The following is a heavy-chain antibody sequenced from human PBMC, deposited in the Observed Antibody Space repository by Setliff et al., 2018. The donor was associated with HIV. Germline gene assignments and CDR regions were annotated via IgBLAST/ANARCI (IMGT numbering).Heavy chain of an antibody. J-gene: IGHJ6*02. V-gene: IGHV3-30*04. Sequence: GGSLRLSCVASRFAFSDFSMFWARQAPGKGLEWVAVISFDGSHKYYADSLKGRFTISRDNSINTIYLQMNSLRAEDTAVYYCAKSRTIYGEVIIQWAYMDVWGQGTTVTVSS. D-gene: IGHD3-3*01. CDR1: RFAFSDFS. CDR2: ISFDGSHK. CDR3: AKSRTIYGEVIIQWAYMDV.